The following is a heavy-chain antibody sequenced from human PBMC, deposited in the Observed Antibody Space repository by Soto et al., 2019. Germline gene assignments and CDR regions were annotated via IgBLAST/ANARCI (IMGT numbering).Heavy chain of an antibody. Sequence: EVRLEESGGGLIQPGGSLRLSCTAYGLGVRNNYMSWVRQAPGMGLEWVSVIYNDGTTYYADSVKGRFTLSRDTSKNTLSLPMDSLRAEDTAVYYCVRPLPSGRNYGMDVWGQGTTVTVSS. CDR2: IYNDGTT. CDR3: VRPLPSGRNYGMDV. D-gene: IGHD3-10*01. J-gene: IGHJ6*02. V-gene: IGHV3-53*01. CDR1: GLGVRNNY.